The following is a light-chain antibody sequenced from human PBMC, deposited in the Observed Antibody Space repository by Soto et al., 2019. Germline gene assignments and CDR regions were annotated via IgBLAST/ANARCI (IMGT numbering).Light chain of an antibody. J-gene: IGKJ1*01. CDR2: GAS. CDR1: QSVTSN. V-gene: IGKV3-15*01. CDR3: QQFNDWPRT. Sequence: EIVMTQSPVTLSVSPGERATLSCRASQSVTSNLAWYQQKPGQAPRLLIYGASTRATGMPARFSGSGSGTEFTLTISNLQSEDFAIYYCQQFNDWPRTFGQGTKVEIK.